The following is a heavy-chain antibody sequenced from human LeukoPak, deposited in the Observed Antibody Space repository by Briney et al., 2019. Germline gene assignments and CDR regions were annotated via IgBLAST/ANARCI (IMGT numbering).Heavy chain of an antibody. Sequence: SETLSLTCTVSGGSISSYYWSWIRQPPGKGLEWIGYIYYSGSTYYNPSLKSRVTISVDTSKNQFSLKLSSVTAADTAVYYCASEPYSSSWYFDYWGQGTLVTVSS. CDR3: ASEPYSSSWYFDY. V-gene: IGHV4-59*08. CDR2: IYYSGST. D-gene: IGHD6-13*01. CDR1: GGSISSYY. J-gene: IGHJ4*02.